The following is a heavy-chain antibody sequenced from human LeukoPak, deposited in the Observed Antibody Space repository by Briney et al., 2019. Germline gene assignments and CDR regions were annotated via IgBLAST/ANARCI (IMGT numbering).Heavy chain of an antibody. D-gene: IGHD3-16*02. Sequence: SETLSLTCTVSGGSISSSSYYWGWIRQPPGKGLEWIGSIYYSGSTYYNPSLQSRVTISVDTSKNQFSLKLSSVTAADTAVYYCARVVYYDYVWGSYRAYYFDYWGQGTLVTVSS. J-gene: IGHJ4*02. V-gene: IGHV4-39*07. CDR3: ARVVYYDYVWGSYRAYYFDY. CDR1: GGSISSSSYY. CDR2: IYYSGST.